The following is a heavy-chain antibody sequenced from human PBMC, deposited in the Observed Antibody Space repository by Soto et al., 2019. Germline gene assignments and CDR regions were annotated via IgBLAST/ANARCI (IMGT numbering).Heavy chain of an antibody. V-gene: IGHV1-69*01. J-gene: IGHJ6*02. CDR3: ARALRYFDWLLPPGYYYYGMDV. CDR2: IIPIFGTA. Sequence: QVQLVQSGAEVKKPGSSVKVSCKASGGTFSSYAISWVRQAPGQGLEWMGGIIPIFGTANYAQKFQGRVTITADESTSTAYMELSSLRSEDTAVYYCARALRYFDWLLPPGYYYYGMDVWGQGTTVTVSS. D-gene: IGHD3-9*01. CDR1: GGTFSSYA.